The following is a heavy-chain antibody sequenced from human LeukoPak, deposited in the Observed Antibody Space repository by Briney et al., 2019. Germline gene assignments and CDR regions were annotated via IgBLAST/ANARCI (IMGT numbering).Heavy chain of an antibody. CDR2: IYYSGST. J-gene: IGHJ3*02. CDR3: ARDSGSTDAFDI. D-gene: IGHD6-13*01. Sequence: SETLSLTCTVSGGSISSYYWSWIRQPPGKGLEWIGCIYYSGSTNYDPSLKSRVTISVDTSKNQFPLKLSSVTAADTAVYYCARDSGSTDAFDIWGQGTMVTVSS. V-gene: IGHV4-59*01. CDR1: GGSISSYY.